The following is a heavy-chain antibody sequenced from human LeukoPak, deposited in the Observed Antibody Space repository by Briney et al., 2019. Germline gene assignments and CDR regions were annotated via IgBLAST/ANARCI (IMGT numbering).Heavy chain of an antibody. J-gene: IGHJ4*02. CDR3: AKSIAVVVAATAEFDY. Sequence: GGSLRLSCAASGFTFSSYAMSWVRQAPGKGLEWVSAISGSGGSTYYADSVKGRFTISRDNSKNTLYLQMNSPRAEDTAVYYCAKSIAVVVAATAEFDYWGQGTLVTVSS. CDR2: ISGSGGST. D-gene: IGHD2-15*01. V-gene: IGHV3-23*01. CDR1: GFTFSSYA.